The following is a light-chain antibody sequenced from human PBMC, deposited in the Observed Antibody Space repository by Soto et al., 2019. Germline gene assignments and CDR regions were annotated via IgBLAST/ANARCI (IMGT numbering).Light chain of an antibody. Sequence: QSALTQPASVSGSPGQSITISCTGTSSDVGGYNYVSWYQQHPGKAPKLMIYDVSNRPSGVSNRFSGSKSVNTASLTISGLQAEDEADYYCSSYTSGSTVVFGGGTQLTVL. CDR2: DVS. J-gene: IGLJ2*01. CDR1: SSDVGGYNY. CDR3: SSYTSGSTVV. V-gene: IGLV2-14*03.